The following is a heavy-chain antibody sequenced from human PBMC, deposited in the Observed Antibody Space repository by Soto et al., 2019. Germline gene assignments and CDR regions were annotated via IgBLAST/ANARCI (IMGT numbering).Heavy chain of an antibody. Sequence: GGALRLSCTASGFMFNNSAMTWARQAPGQVLQWVASVSDNGGSRGGTYYADSVKGRFTISRDNSKNTLYLQLDSLTGADTAVYYCASAKAVVIAALGIWGQGXMVTV. V-gene: IGHV3-23*01. CDR2: VSDNGGSRGGT. CDR1: GFMFNNSA. J-gene: IGHJ3*02. D-gene: IGHD2-21*01. CDR3: ASAKAVVIAALGI.